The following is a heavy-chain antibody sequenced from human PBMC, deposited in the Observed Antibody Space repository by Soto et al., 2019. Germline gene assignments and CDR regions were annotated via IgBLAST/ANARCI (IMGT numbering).Heavy chain of an antibody. CDR3: ARYGSTSATSGLDYYYYYYMDV. D-gene: IGHD2-2*01. CDR2: ISSSGGST. Sequence: EVQLVESGGGLVQLGGSLRLSCAASGFTFSRYAMHWVRHAPGKGLEYVSAISSSGGSTYYANSVKGRFTISRDNSKNTLYLQMGSLRAEDMAVYYCARYGSTSATSGLDYYYYYYMDVWGKGTTVTVSS. J-gene: IGHJ6*03. CDR1: GFTFSRYA. V-gene: IGHV3-64*01.